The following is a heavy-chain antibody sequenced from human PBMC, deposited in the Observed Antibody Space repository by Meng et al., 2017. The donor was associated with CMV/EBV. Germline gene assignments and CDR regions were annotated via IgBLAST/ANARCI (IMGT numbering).Heavy chain of an antibody. CDR2: IYSGGST. J-gene: IGHJ6*02. CDR3: ARDLAGYNSWYYYYYGMDV. D-gene: IGHD5-24*01. V-gene: IGHV3-53*05. Sequence: VSSNYMSWVRQAPGKGLEWVSVIYSGGSTYYADSVKGRFTIPRDNSKNTLYLQMNSLRAEDTAVYYCARDLAGYNSWYYYYYGMDVWGQGTTVTVSS. CDR1: VSSNY.